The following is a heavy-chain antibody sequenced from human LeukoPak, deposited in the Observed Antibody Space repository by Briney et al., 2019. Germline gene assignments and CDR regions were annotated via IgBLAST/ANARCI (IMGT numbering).Heavy chain of an antibody. J-gene: IGHJ6*02. V-gene: IGHV3-21*01. CDR1: GFTFSSYS. D-gene: IGHD3-22*01. CDR2: ISSSSSYI. CDR3: ARDDSSGYYVAVYYYGMDV. Sequence: AGGSLRLSCAASGFTFSSYSMNWVRQAPGKGLEWVSSISSSSSYIYYADSVKGRFTISRDNAKNSLYLQMNSLRAEDTAVYYCARDDSSGYYVAVYYYGMDVWGQGTTVTVSS.